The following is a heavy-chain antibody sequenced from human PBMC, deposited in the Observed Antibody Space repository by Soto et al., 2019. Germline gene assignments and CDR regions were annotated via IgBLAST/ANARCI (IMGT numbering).Heavy chain of an antibody. J-gene: IGHJ6*02. V-gene: IGHV3-33*01. CDR1: GIIFEAHA. CDR2: IWYGGTT. Sequence: QELLVESGGGVVRPGSSLRLSCVTSGIIFEAHAFHWVRQAPGKGLKWVALIWYGGTTYYEDSVQGRFTISRDNSKTSLYLQMNSLRAEDTSVYFCARGGNGYENWPPYYYYGMDVWGQGTTVTVSS. CDR3: ARGGNGYENWPPYYYYGMDV. D-gene: IGHD5-12*01.